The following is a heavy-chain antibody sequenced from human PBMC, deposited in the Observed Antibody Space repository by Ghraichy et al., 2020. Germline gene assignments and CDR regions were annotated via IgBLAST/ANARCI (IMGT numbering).Heavy chain of an antibody. CDR3: ARDRAVVPAGMGYNYYGMDV. J-gene: IGHJ6*02. CDR1: GFTFSSYS. Sequence: GGSLRLSCAASGFTFSSYSMNWVRQAPGKGLEWVSSISSSSGYIYYADSVKGRFTISRDNAKNSLYLQMNSLRAEDTAVYYCARDRAVVPAGMGYNYYGMDVWGQGTTVTISS. V-gene: IGHV3-21*01. D-gene: IGHD2-2*01. CDR2: ISSSSGYI.